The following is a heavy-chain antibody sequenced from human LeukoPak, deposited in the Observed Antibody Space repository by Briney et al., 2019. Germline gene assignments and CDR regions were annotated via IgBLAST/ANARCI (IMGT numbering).Heavy chain of an antibody. J-gene: IGHJ4*02. CDR3: ARGDGTLLIER. CDR2: IFYSGSI. CDR1: GGSISSSSYY. D-gene: IGHD2-15*01. Sequence: KPSETLSLTCTVSGGSISSSSYYWGWIRQPPGKGLEWIGSIFYSGSIYYKSSLKSRVTISVDRSKNQFSLKLSSVTAADTAVYYCARGDGTLLIERWGQGTLVTVSS. V-gene: IGHV4-39*07.